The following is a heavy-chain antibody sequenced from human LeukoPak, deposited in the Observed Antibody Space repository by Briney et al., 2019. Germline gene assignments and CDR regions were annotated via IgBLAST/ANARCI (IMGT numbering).Heavy chain of an antibody. V-gene: IGHV3-15*01. CDR1: GFTFSNAW. Sequence: GGSLRLSCAASGFTFSNAWMSWVRQAPGKGLEWVGRIKSKTDGGTTDYAAPVKGRFTISRDDSKNTLYLQMNSLKTEDTAVYYCTTEYYGSGTLYYYGMDVWGKGTTVTVSS. D-gene: IGHD3-10*01. J-gene: IGHJ6*04. CDR3: TTEYYGSGTLYYYGMDV. CDR2: IKSKTDGGTT.